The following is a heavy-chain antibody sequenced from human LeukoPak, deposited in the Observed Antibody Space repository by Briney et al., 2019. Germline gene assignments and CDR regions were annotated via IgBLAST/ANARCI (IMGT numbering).Heavy chain of an antibody. CDR1: GFTFSSYS. CDR2: ISSSSSTI. CDR3: ARDLGS. D-gene: IGHD7-27*01. Sequence: PGGSPRLSCAASGFTFSSYSMNWVRQAPGKGLEWVSYISSSSSTIYYADSVKGRFTISRDNAKNSLYLQMNSLRAEDTAVYYCARDLGSWGQGTLVTVSS. V-gene: IGHV3-48*04. J-gene: IGHJ5*02.